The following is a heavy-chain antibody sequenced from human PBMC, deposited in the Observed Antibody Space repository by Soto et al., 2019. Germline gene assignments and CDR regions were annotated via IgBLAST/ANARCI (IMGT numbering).Heavy chain of an antibody. V-gene: IGHV1-18*01. Sequence: ASVKVSCKASGGTFSSYGISWVRQAPGQGLEWMGWISAYNGNTNYAQKLQGRVTMTTDTSTSTAYMELRSLRSDDTAVYYCARDLGGQQLDYYYYGMDVWGQGTTVTVSS. CDR2: ISAYNGNT. D-gene: IGHD6-13*01. J-gene: IGHJ6*02. CDR1: GGTFSSYG. CDR3: ARDLGGQQLDYYYYGMDV.